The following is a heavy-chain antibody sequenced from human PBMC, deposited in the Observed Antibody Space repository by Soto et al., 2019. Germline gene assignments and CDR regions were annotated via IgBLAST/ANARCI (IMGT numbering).Heavy chain of an antibody. CDR3: AKDQSHLLYFGELLPNWFDP. D-gene: IGHD3-10*01. Sequence: QVQLVQSGGGVVQPGTSLRLSCAASGFTFSSYGMHWVRQAPGKGLEWVAVISYDGSNKYYADSVKGRYTISRDNSKSTLYLQMNSLRPEDTAVYYCAKDQSHLLYFGELLPNWFDPWGQGTLVTVSS. CDR1: GFTFSSYG. V-gene: IGHV3-30*18. CDR2: ISYDGSNK. J-gene: IGHJ5*02.